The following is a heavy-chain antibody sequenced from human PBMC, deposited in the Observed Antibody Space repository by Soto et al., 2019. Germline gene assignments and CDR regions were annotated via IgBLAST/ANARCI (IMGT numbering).Heavy chain of an antibody. Sequence: HPGGSLRLSCAASGFTVSSNYMSWVRQAPGKGLEWVSIIYSGGSTYYADSVKGRFTISRDNSKNTLYLQMNSLRAEDTAVYYCARVGDYAAKDWGQETLVTVSS. CDR3: ARVGDYAAKD. CDR2: IYSGGST. D-gene: IGHD4-17*01. V-gene: IGHV3-53*01. J-gene: IGHJ4*02. CDR1: GFTVSSNY.